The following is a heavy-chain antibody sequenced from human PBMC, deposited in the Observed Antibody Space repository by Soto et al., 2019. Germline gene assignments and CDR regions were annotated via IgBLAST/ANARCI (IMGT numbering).Heavy chain of an antibody. J-gene: IGHJ5*02. D-gene: IGHD2-8*01. CDR1: GYTFTSYY. V-gene: IGHV1-46*03. CDR2: INPSGGST. Sequence: ASVKVSCKASGYTFTSYYMHWVRQAPGQGLEWMGIINPSGGSTSYAQKFQGRVTMTRDTSTSTVYMELSSLRSEDTAVYYCARGDCTNGVCYRGAWFDPWGQGTLVTVSS. CDR3: ARGDCTNGVCYRGAWFDP.